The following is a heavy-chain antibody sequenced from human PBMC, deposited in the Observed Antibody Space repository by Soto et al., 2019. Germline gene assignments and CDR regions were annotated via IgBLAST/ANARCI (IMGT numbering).Heavy chain of an antibody. V-gene: IGHV4-31*03. J-gene: IGHJ4*02. CDR3: ARAYDRSGSPARYFDF. CDR1: GGSISSGGYY. CDR2: IFYSGTT. D-gene: IGHD3-22*01. Sequence: PSETLSLTCTVSGGSISSGGYYWSWIRQHPGKGLEWIGYIFYSGTTYYNPSLKSRVTISVDTSKNQFSLKLSSVTAADTAVYYCARAYDRSGSPARYFDFWGQGTLVTVSS.